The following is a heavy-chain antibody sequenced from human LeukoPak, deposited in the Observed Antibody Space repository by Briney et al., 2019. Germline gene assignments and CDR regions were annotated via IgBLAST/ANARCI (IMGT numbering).Heavy chain of an antibody. V-gene: IGHV4-38-2*01. J-gene: IGHJ4*02. D-gene: IGHD2-2*01. CDR2: IYHSGST. CDR3: ARGGPRCDSTSCYDWGFDY. Sequence: SETLSLTCAVSGYSISSGYYWGWIRQPPGKGLEWIGNIYHSGSTYYNLSLKSRVTISVDTSKNQFSLKLSSVTAADTAVYYCARGGPRCDSTSCYDWGFDYWGQGTLVTVSS. CDR1: GYSISSGYY.